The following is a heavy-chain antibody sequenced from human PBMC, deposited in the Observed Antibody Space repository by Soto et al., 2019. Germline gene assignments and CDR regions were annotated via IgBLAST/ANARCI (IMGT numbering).Heavy chain of an antibody. Sequence: ASVKVSCKTSGYTFSDYGLAWLRQTPGQRPEWMGWVSTYNTNTNYAQKFQGRVTMTTDTSTTTTSMELRILRSDDTAVYYCARELNTDSSAYYSFAYWGQGTLVTVSS. CDR3: ARELNTDSSAYYSFAY. V-gene: IGHV1-18*01. CDR2: VSTYNTNT. J-gene: IGHJ4*02. D-gene: IGHD3-22*01. CDR1: GYTFSDYG.